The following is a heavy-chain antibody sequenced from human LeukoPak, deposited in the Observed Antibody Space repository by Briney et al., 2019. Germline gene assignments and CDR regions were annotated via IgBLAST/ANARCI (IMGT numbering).Heavy chain of an antibody. Sequence: GESLKISCQGSGYSFTSYWIGWVRQMPGKGLEWMGIIYPGDSDTRYSPSFQGQVTISADKSISTAYLQWSSLKASDTAMYYCARVVYYGSGSYYFDYWGQGTLVTVSS. V-gene: IGHV5-51*01. J-gene: IGHJ4*02. D-gene: IGHD3-10*01. CDR1: GYSFTSYW. CDR3: ARVVYYGSGSYYFDY. CDR2: IYPGDSDT.